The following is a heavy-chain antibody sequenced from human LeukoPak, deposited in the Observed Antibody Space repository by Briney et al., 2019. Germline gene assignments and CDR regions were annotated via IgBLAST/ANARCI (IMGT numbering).Heavy chain of an antibody. D-gene: IGHD3-9*01. CDR3: ARDFEMDY. Sequence: GGSLRLSCAASGFTFSSYEMNWVRQAPGKGLEWVSYISSSGSSIYYADSVNGRFTISRDNTKNSLYLQMNSLRAEDTAVYYCARDFEMDYWGQGTLVTVFS. CDR1: GFTFSSYE. J-gene: IGHJ4*02. V-gene: IGHV3-48*03. CDR2: ISSSGSSI.